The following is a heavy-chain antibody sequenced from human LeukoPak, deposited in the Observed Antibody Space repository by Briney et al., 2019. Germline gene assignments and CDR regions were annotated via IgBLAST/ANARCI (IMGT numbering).Heavy chain of an antibody. CDR3: ARATIMGQNDAFDI. J-gene: IGHJ3*02. Sequence: PGGSLRLSCAASGFTFSSYSMNWVRQAPGKGLEWVSSISSSSGYIYYADSVKGRFTISRDNAKNSLYLQMNSLRAEDTAVYYCARATIMGQNDAFDIWGQGTMVTVSS. CDR2: ISSSSGYI. V-gene: IGHV3-21*01. CDR1: GFTFSSYS. D-gene: IGHD1-26*01.